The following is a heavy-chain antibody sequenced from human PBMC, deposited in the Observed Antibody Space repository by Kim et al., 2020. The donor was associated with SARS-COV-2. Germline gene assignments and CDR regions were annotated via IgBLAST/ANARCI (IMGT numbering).Heavy chain of an antibody. V-gene: IGHV4-31*03. J-gene: IGHJ4*02. CDR2: IYYSGST. CDR1: GGSISSGGYY. Sequence: TLSLTCTVSGGSISSGGYYWSWIRQHPGKGLEWIGYIYYSGSTYYNPSLKSRVTISVDTSKNQFSLKLSSVTAADTAVYYCARARSITMIVVVITYFDYWGQGTLVTVSS. CDR3: ARARSITMIVVVITYFDY. D-gene: IGHD3-22*01.